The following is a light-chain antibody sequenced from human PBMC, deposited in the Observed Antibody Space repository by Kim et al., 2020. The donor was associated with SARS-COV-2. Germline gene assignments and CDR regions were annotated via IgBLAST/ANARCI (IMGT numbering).Light chain of an antibody. Sequence: SYELTQPPSVSVAPGKTASITCGGNNIGRKSVHWYQQKPGQAPVLVIYYNTDRPSGIPERFSGSNSGNTATLTISRVEAGDEADYFCQVWDHSSDREVFGGGTQLTVL. CDR3: QVWDHSSDREV. J-gene: IGLJ3*02. CDR2: YNT. V-gene: IGLV3-21*04. CDR1: NIGRKS.